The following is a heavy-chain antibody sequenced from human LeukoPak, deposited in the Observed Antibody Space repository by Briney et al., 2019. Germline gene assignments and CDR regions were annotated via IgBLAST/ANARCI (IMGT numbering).Heavy chain of an antibody. D-gene: IGHD2-21*01. V-gene: IGHV3-66*01. CDR2: IYRDGRT. Sequence: GWSLTVTFVASVFTVRKNFLSWVGQAPGKGLAWVSVIYRDGRTYYTASVKGRFTISRDNSKNTLYPQMNSLRAEDTAVYYCAREIFPSYVFDIWGQGTLVTVSS. J-gene: IGHJ3*02. CDR1: VFTVRKNF. CDR3: AREIFPSYVFDI.